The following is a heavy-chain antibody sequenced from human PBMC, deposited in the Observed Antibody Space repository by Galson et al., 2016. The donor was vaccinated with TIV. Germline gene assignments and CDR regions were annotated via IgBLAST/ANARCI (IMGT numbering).Heavy chain of an antibody. CDR2: IKQDGTDQ. J-gene: IGHJ4*02. CDR1: GFTFSTYW. V-gene: IGHV3-7*01. Sequence: AASGFTFSTYWMSWVRQAPGEGLQWVANIKQDGTDQNYVDSVKGRFSISRDNAKNSLFLQVNTLRPEDTAVYYCARDWDDYGAHSALDDWGQGTLVTVSS. CDR3: ARDWDDYGAHSALDD. D-gene: IGHD4-17*01.